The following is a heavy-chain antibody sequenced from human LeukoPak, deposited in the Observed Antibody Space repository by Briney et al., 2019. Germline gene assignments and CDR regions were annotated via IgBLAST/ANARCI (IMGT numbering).Heavy chain of an antibody. CDR3: AREYYDFWSAPSYFDY. V-gene: IGHV3-30*02. J-gene: IGHJ4*02. Sequence: GGSLRLSCAASGFIFSSYNKNWVRQAPGKGLEWVAFIRYDGSNKYYADSVKGRFTISRDNSKNTLYLQMNSLRAEDTAVYYCAREYYDFWSAPSYFDYWGQGTLVTVSS. CDR2: IRYDGSNK. CDR1: GFIFSSYN. D-gene: IGHD3-3*01.